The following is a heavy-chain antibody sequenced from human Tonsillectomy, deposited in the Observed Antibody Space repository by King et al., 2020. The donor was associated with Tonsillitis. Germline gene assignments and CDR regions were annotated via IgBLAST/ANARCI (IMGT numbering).Heavy chain of an antibody. V-gene: IGHV3-33*01. J-gene: IGHJ4*02. D-gene: IGHD6-13*01. CDR2: IWSDRNTK. CDR3: ARYSSTWFFDY. Sequence: VQLVESGGGVVQPGRSLRVSCAASGFTFRSYAFHWVRQAPGKGLEWVAVIWSDRNTKFYADSVKGRFTISRDNSKNTLYLQMNSLRAEDTAVYYCARYSSTWFFDYWGQGTLVAVSS. CDR1: GFTFRSYA.